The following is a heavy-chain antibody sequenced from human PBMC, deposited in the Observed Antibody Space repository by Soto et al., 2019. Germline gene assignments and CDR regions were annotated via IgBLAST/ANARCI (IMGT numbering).Heavy chain of an antibody. Sequence: QGQLQQWGAGLLKPSETLSLTCAVYGGSFSGYYWSWIRQPPGKGLEWIGEINHSGSTNYNPSLKSRVTISVDTSKNQFSLKLRSVTAADTAVYYCARGRLLDSVVVVAAKEPGDWFDPWGQGTLVTVSS. J-gene: IGHJ5*02. CDR3: ARGRLLDSVVVVAAKEPGDWFDP. CDR1: GGSFSGYY. D-gene: IGHD2-15*01. V-gene: IGHV4-34*01. CDR2: INHSGST.